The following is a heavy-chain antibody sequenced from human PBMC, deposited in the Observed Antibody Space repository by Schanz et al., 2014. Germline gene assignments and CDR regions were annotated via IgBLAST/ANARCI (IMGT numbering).Heavy chain of an antibody. CDR1: GVSIGGYY. D-gene: IGHD1-26*01. CDR3: ARLGVGDKAYYYYGTDV. Sequence: QVQLQESGPGLVKPSETLSLTCTVSGVSIGGYYWSWIRQPPGKGLEWIGYIFFSGSTTYNPSFNSRVTISVDMSKNQSARTRTSVTAADTAVYYCARLGVGDKAYYYYGTDVWGQGTTVLVSS. CDR2: IFFSGST. V-gene: IGHV4-59*08. J-gene: IGHJ6*02.